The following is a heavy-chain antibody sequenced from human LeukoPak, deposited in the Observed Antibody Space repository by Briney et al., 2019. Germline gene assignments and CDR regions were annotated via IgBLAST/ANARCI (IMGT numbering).Heavy chain of an antibody. J-gene: IGHJ4*02. CDR2: IYTSGST. D-gene: IGHD6-13*01. Sequence: PSETLSLTCTVSGASISSYYWNWIRQPAGKGLEWIGRIYTSGSTKYNPSLKSRVTMSVDTSKNQFSLKLSSVTAADTAVYYCARVPSSSWQPHFDYWGQGTLVTVSS. CDR1: GASISSYY. CDR3: ARVPSSSWQPHFDY. V-gene: IGHV4-4*07.